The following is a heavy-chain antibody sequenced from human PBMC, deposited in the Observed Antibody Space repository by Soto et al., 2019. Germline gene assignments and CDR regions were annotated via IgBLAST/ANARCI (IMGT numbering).Heavy chain of an antibody. Sequence: QVQLQESGPGLVKPSETLSFTCNVSGGSISSGCYYWSWIRQLPGQGLEWIGYIYHRGGTYYNPALKRRITISVDTSKNQFSLKMTSVTAADTAVYFCARAPGRMMNALRYYYGLDVWGQGTTVTVSS. CDR1: GGSISSGCYY. CDR2: IYHRGGT. CDR3: ARAPGRMMNALRYYYGLDV. J-gene: IGHJ6*02. V-gene: IGHV4-31*02. D-gene: IGHD2-8*01.